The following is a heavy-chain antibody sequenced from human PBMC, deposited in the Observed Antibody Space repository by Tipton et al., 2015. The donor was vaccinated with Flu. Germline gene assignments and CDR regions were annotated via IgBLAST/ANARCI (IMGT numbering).Heavy chain of an antibody. CDR3: TRGTSTSGIAY. CDR2: INDNGDA. J-gene: IGHJ4*02. V-gene: IGHV4-59*12. D-gene: IGHD6-6*01. CDR1: GGSISSYY. Sequence: TLSLTCTVSGGSISSYYWSWIRQSPGKGLEWIGAINDNGDARYNPSLKSRATISVDTSNNQISLRLNSVTAADTDVYYCTRGTSTSGIAYWGQGTLVTVSS.